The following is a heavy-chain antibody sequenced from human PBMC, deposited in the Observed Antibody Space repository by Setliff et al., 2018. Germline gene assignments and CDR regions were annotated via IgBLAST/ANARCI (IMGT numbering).Heavy chain of an antibody. V-gene: IGHV4-59*08. CDR2: MYNSGNT. D-gene: IGHD3-10*01. CDR3: ASSGSGSYYNLDY. J-gene: IGHJ4*02. Sequence: TLSITCTVSGGSISHHYWSWIRQPPGKGLEWVGYMYNSGNTNYNPSLRRRVAISVDKSKNQFSLKLSSVTAADTAVYYCASSGSGSYYNLDYWGQGTLVTVSS. CDR1: GGSISHHY.